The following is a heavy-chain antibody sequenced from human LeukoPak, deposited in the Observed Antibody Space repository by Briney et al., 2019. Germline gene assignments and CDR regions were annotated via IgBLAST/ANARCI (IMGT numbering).Heavy chain of an antibody. V-gene: IGHV3-33*01. CDR3: ARGNVDTAMAHYFDY. CDR1: GFTLSSYG. J-gene: IGHJ4*02. CDR2: IWYDGSNK. Sequence: PGGSLRLSCAASGFTLSSYGMHWVRQAPGKGLEWVAVIWYDGSNKYYADSVKGRFTISRDNSKNTLYLQMTSLRAEDTAVYYCARGNVDTAMAHYFDYWGQGTLVTVSS. D-gene: IGHD5-18*01.